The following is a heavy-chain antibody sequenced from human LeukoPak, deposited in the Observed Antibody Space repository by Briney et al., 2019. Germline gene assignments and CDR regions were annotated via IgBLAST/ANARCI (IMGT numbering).Heavy chain of an antibody. CDR2: IYYSGST. CDR3: ARPTYYYDSSGYNLDLDAFDI. D-gene: IGHD3-22*01. Sequence: SETLSLTCAVSGGSISSSSYYWGWIRQPPGKGLEWIGSIYYSGSTYYNPSLKSRVTISVDTSKNQFSLKLSSVTAADTAVYYCARPTYYYDSSGYNLDLDAFDIWGQGTMVTVSS. CDR1: GGSISSSSYY. J-gene: IGHJ3*02. V-gene: IGHV4-39*01.